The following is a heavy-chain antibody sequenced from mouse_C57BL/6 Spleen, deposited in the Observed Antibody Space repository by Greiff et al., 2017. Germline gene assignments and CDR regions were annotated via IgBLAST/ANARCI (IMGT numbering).Heavy chain of an antibody. V-gene: IGHV14-1*01. Sequence: EVMLVESGAELVRPGASVKLSCTASGFNIKDYYMHWVKQRPEQGLEWIGRIDPEDGDTEYAPKFQGKATMTADTSSNTAYLQLSTLTSEDTAVYYCTQSTMVTTDGPFDYWGQGTTLTVSS. CDR1: GFNIKDYY. CDR3: TQSTMVTTDGPFDY. CDR2: IDPEDGDT. D-gene: IGHD2-2*01. J-gene: IGHJ2*01.